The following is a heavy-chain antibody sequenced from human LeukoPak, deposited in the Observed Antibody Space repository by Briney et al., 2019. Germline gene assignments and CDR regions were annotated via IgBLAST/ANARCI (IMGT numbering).Heavy chain of an antibody. Sequence: KSSETLSLTCTVSDGSISSYYWNWFRQPPGKGLEWIGHIYYTGTTHYNPSLQSRVTISVDTSKNQFSLKLSSVTAADTAVYYCAAALDTAMVTVHFDYWGQGTLVTVSS. J-gene: IGHJ4*02. V-gene: IGHV4-59*01. CDR2: IYYTGTT. D-gene: IGHD5-18*01. CDR1: DGSISSYY. CDR3: AAALDTAMVTVHFDY.